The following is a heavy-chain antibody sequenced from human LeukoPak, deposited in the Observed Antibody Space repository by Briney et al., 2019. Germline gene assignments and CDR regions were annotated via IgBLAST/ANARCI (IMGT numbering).Heavy chain of an antibody. Sequence: SETLSLTCAVSGYSISSGYYWGWIRPPPGKGLEWIGSIYHSGSTYYNPSLKSRVTISVDTSKNQFSLKLSSVTAADTAVYYCARYLRGNNAFDIWGQGTMVTVSS. V-gene: IGHV4-38-2*01. D-gene: IGHD3-3*01. CDR2: IYHSGST. CDR3: ARYLRGNNAFDI. CDR1: GYSISSGYY. J-gene: IGHJ3*02.